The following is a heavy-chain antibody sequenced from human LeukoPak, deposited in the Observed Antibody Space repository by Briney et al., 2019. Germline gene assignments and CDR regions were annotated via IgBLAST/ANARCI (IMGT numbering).Heavy chain of an antibody. Sequence: QPGGSLRLSCAASGFTFSSYGMHWVRQAPGKGLEWVAVIWYDGSNKYYADSVKGRFTISRDNSKNTLYLQMNSLRAEDTAVYYCARDQSGGYKGYFDYWGQGTLVTVSS. D-gene: IGHD3-22*01. J-gene: IGHJ4*02. CDR1: GFTFSSYG. CDR3: ARDQSGGYKGYFDY. V-gene: IGHV3-33*01. CDR2: IWYDGSNK.